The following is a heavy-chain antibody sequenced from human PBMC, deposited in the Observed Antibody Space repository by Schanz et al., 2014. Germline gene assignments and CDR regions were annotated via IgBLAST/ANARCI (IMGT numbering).Heavy chain of an antibody. V-gene: IGHV1-46*03. CDR1: GGTFSSYA. Sequence: QVQLVQSGAEVKKPGSPVKVSCKSSGGTFSSYAISWVRQAPGQGLEWMGIINPSGGSTRYGQKFQGRITVTTDTSTSTVYLELSSLRSDDTAVYYCGRGFSRSYIDFWGQGTLITVSS. J-gene: IGHJ4*02. D-gene: IGHD6-6*01. CDR3: GRGFSRSYIDF. CDR2: INPSGGST.